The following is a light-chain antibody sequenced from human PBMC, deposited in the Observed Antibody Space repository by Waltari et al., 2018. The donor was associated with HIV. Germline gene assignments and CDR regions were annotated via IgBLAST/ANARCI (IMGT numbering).Light chain of an antibody. J-gene: IGKJ4*01. CDR3: QQLKTYPLS. CDR2: SVS. V-gene: IGKV1-9*01. Sequence: QLTQSPSFLSASVGERLTITCRATQGVGSYLAWYQQKPGKAPNLLIYSVSVLQTGVPSRFSGSGSGTEFTLTISGLQPEDFATCYCQQLKTYPLSFGGGTKVEIK. CDR1: QGVGSY.